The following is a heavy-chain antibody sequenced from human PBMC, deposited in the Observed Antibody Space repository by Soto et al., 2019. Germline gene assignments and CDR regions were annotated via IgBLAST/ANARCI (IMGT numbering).Heavy chain of an antibody. V-gene: IGHV4-4*07. Sequence: ASETLSLTCTVSGASISGFYWSWIRKSAGKGLEWIGRIYATGTTDYNPSLKSRVMMSVDTSKKQFSLKLRSVTAADTAVYYCVRDGTRTLRDWFDPWGQGISVTVSS. J-gene: IGHJ5*02. CDR3: VRDGTRTLRDWFDP. CDR1: GASISGFY. CDR2: IYATGTT. D-gene: IGHD1-1*01.